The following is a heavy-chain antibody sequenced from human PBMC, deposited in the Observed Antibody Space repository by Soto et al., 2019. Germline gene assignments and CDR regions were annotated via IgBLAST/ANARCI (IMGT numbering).Heavy chain of an antibody. CDR3: AREGGSGNYRYYAMDV. CDR2: IIPIFGTA. V-gene: IGHV1-69*12. D-gene: IGHD3-10*01. CDR1: GGTFSSYA. J-gene: IGHJ6*02. Sequence: QVQLVQSGAEVKKPGSSVKVSCKASGGTFSSYAISWERQAPGQGLEWMGGIIPIFGTANYAQTFQGRVTITADESTSTADMELSSLRSEDTAVYYCAREGGSGNYRYYAMDVWGQGTTVTVSS.